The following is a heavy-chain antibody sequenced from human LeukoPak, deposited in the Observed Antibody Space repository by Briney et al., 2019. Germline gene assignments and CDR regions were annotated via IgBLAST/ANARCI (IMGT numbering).Heavy chain of an antibody. V-gene: IGHV3-23*01. D-gene: IGHD3-22*01. CDR3: AKDPSYYYDSSGYHFDY. Sequence: GGSLRLSCAASGFSFKDYYFSWIRQAPGKGLEWVSAISGSGGSTYYADSVKGRFTISRDNSKNTLYLQMYSLRAEDTAVYYCAKDPSYYYDSSGYHFDYWGQGTLVTVSS. J-gene: IGHJ4*02. CDR2: ISGSGGST. CDR1: GFSFKDYY.